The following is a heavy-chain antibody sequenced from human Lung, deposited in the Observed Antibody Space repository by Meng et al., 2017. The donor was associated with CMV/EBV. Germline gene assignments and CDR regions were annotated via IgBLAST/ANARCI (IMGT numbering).Heavy chain of an antibody. V-gene: IGHV1-69*04. Sequence: NYGVSGVRQATGQGLEWMGRIIPVRGITNYAQKFQGRVTITADRSTSTFYMELSSLRSEDTAMYYCAREQYCSNTNCFNWFDSWAQGTLVTVSS. CDR3: AREQYCSNTNCFNWFDS. D-gene: IGHD2-2*01. CDR1: NYG. CDR2: IIPVRGIT. J-gene: IGHJ5*01.